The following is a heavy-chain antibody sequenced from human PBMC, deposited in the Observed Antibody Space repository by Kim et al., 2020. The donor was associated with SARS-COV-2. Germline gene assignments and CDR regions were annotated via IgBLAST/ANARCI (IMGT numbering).Heavy chain of an antibody. CDR1: GFTLSNYA. Sequence: GGSLRLSCAASGFTLSNYAMHWVRQAPGEVLEWVSVILGGGPSTFYADSVKGRFTISRDKSKNTLYLQMNNLRDEDTAVYYCMKETTALGGSPEYWGQGSLVTVSS. D-gene: IGHD3-16*01. CDR2: ILGGGPST. V-gene: IGHV3-23*01. CDR3: MKETTALGGSPEY. J-gene: IGHJ4*02.